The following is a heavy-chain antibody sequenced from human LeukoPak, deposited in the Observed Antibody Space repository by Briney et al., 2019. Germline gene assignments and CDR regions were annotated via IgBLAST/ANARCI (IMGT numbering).Heavy chain of an antibody. CDR2: ISASGAST. J-gene: IGHJ4*02. Sequence: GGSLRLTCAASGFTFSNSAMSWVRQAPGKGLEWVSGISASGASTYYADSVKGRLTISRDNSKNTLYLQMRSLRAEDTAVYYCAKDEGPSVDGDYFDYWGQGSLVTVSS. CDR3: AKDEGPSVDGDYFDY. CDR1: GFTFSNSA. V-gene: IGHV3-23*01. D-gene: IGHD3-10*01.